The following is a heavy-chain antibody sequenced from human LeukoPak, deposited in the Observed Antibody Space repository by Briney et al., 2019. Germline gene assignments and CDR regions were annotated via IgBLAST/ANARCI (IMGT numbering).Heavy chain of an antibody. CDR2: IYYSGST. D-gene: IGHD3-9*01. CDR3: ARLVGYYDILTGYVYQTGRDYFDY. Sequence: SETLSLTCTVSGGSISSSSYYWGWIRQPPGKGLEWIGSIYYSGSTYYNPSLKSRVTISVDTSKNQFSLKLSSVTAADTAVYYCARLVGYYDILTGYVYQTGRDYFDYWGQGTLVTVSS. J-gene: IGHJ4*02. V-gene: IGHV4-39*07. CDR1: GGSISSSSYY.